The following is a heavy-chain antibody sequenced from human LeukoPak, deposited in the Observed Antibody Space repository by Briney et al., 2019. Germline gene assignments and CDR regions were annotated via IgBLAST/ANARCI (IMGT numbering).Heavy chain of an antibody. D-gene: IGHD2-2*02. Sequence: GASVKVSCKASGYTFTGYYMHWVRQAPGQGLEWMGWINPNSGGTNYAQKFQGRVTMTRDTSISTAYMELSRLRSDDTAVYYCASLGYCSSTSCYMGGIFDYWGQGTLVTVSS. CDR3: ASLGYCSSTSCYMGGIFDY. J-gene: IGHJ4*02. CDR1: GYTFTGYY. V-gene: IGHV1-2*02. CDR2: INPNSGGT.